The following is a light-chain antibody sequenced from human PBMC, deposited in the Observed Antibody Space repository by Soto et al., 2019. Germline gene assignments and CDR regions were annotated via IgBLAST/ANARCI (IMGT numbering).Light chain of an antibody. V-gene: IGKV3D-15*01. CDR2: GAS. CDR1: QSVTSN. Sequence: EIVMTQSPATLSVSPRQRATLSCRASQSVTSNLAWYQQRPGQAPRLLIYGASSRAPGIPDRFSGSGSGTEFTLTISSLQSEDFAVYYCQQYKNWPRTFGQGTKVEIK. CDR3: QQYKNWPRT. J-gene: IGKJ1*01.